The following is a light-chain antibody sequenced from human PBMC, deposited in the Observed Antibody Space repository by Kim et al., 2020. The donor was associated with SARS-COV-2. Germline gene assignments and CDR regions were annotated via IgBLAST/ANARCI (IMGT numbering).Light chain of an antibody. CDR2: KVS. V-gene: IGKV2-30*01. J-gene: IGKJ1*01. Sequence: DVVMTQSPLSLPVTLGQPASISCRSSQSLVYSDGNTYLSWFQQRPGQSPRRLIYKVSNRDSGVPDRFSGSGSGTDFTLKISRVESEDVGIYYCMQSTLWPWSFGEGTKVDI. CDR3: MQSTLWPWS. CDR1: QSLVYSDGNTY.